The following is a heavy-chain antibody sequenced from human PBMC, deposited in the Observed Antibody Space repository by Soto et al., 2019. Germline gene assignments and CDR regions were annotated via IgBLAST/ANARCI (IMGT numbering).Heavy chain of an antibody. J-gene: IGHJ6*02. Sequence: EVQLVESGGGLVQPGRSLRLSCAASGFTFDDYAMHWVRQAPGKGLEWVSGISWNSGSIGYADSVKGRFTISRDNAKNSLYQQMNSLRAEDTALYYCAKDRLRKYYYGMDVWGQGTTVTVSS. D-gene: IGHD4-17*01. CDR2: ISWNSGSI. V-gene: IGHV3-9*01. CDR1: GFTFDDYA. CDR3: AKDRLRKYYYGMDV.